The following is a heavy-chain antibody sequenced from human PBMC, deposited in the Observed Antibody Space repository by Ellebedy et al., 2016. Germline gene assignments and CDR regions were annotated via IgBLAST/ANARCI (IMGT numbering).Heavy chain of an antibody. J-gene: IGHJ4*02. CDR3: AREGAMIGSPDY. CDR1: GGSFSGYY. D-gene: IGHD3-22*01. CDR2: INHSGST. V-gene: IGHV4-34*01. Sequence: GSLRLXCAVYGGSFSGYYWSWIRQPPGKGLEWIGEINHSGSTNYNPSLKSRVTISVDTSKNQFSLKLSSVTAADTAVYYCAREGAMIGSPDYWGQGTLVTVSS.